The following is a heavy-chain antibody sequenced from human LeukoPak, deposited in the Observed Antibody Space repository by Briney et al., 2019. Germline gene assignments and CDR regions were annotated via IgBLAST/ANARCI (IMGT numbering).Heavy chain of an antibody. Sequence: GESLKISCAASGFTFSSYAMSWVRQAPGKGLEWVSGISGSGGSTYYADSVKGRFTISRDNAKNSLYLQMNSLRAEDTAVYYCARGGYDFWSGYYFDYWGQGTLVTVSS. J-gene: IGHJ4*02. CDR2: ISGSGGST. CDR3: ARGGYDFWSGYYFDY. V-gene: IGHV3-23*01. D-gene: IGHD3-3*01. CDR1: GFTFSSYA.